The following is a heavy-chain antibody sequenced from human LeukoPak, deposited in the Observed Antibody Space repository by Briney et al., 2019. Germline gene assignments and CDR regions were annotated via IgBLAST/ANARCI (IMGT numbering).Heavy chain of an antibody. D-gene: IGHD3-16*01. CDR1: GYTFTRYG. V-gene: IGHV1-18*01. CDR2: ISPYHGNT. Sequence: ASVKVSCKASGYTFTRYGISGVRQAPGQELEWMGWISPYHGNTKHAHKLQDRGALTTDTATNTAFTELRSLTSGDPAVYFCAKDTKTTTMAGGNDYWGQGTLVTVSS. J-gene: IGHJ4*02. CDR3: AKDTKTTTMAGGNDY.